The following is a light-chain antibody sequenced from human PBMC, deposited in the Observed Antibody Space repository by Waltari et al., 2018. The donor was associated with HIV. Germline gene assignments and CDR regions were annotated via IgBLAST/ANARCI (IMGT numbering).Light chain of an antibody. Sequence: QSVLTQPPSVSGAPGPRVTISCTGRSSNIGAGYDVHWYQQLPGTAPKLLSYGNSNRPSGVPDRFSGSKSGTSASLAITGLQAEDEADYYCQSYDSSLSGWVFGGGTKLTVL. V-gene: IGLV1-40*01. CDR3: QSYDSSLSGWV. J-gene: IGLJ3*02. CDR2: GNS. CDR1: SSNIGAGYD.